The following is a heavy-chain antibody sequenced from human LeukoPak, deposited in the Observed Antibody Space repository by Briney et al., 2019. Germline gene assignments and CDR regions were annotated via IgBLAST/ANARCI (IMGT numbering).Heavy chain of an antibody. CDR3: AGSGLRFLELLDY. D-gene: IGHD3-3*01. CDR2: ISSSSNKI. CDR1: GFTFSGYS. Sequence: GGSLRLSCAASGFTFSGYSMNWVRQAPGKGLEWVSYISSSSNKIYYADSMKGRFITSRDNAENSLYLQMNSLRDEDTAVYYCAGSGLRFLELLDYWGQGTLVTVSS. J-gene: IGHJ4*02. V-gene: IGHV3-48*02.